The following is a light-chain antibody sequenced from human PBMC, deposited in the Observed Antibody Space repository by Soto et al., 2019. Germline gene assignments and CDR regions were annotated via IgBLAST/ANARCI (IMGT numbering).Light chain of an antibody. Sequence: DIPMTQSPSTLSASVGDRVTLTCRASQSVSNWLAWFQQKPGKAPKLLIYKASSLGSGVPSRFSGSGSGTEFTLTISSLQPDDFATYYCQQYNTYTYTFGQGTKLEIK. V-gene: IGKV1-5*03. CDR1: QSVSNW. CDR3: QQYNTYTYT. CDR2: KAS. J-gene: IGKJ2*01.